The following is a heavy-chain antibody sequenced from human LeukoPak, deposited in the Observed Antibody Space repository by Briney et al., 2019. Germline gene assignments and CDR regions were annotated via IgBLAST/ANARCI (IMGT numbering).Heavy chain of an antibody. CDR3: TSAPATVFDY. CDR1: GFTFSSYA. J-gene: IGHJ4*02. D-gene: IGHD2-2*01. Sequence: GGSLRLSCAASGFTFSSYAMSWVRQAPGKGLEWVGRIRSKANSYATAYAASVNGRFTVSRDDSKNTAYLQMNSLKTEDTAVYYCTSAPATVFDYWGQGTLVTVSS. CDR2: IRSKANSYAT. V-gene: IGHV3-73*01.